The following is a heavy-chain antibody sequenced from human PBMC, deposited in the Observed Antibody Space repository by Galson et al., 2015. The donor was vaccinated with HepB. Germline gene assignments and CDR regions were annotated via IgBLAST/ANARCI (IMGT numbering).Heavy chain of an antibody. CDR3: ARAVHVLYPGQPTPFDM. CDR2: IFSSTYI. Sequence: SLRLSCAASGFTFTFYRMNWVRQAPGKGLEWVSSIFSSTYIYYADSVKGRFTISRDNAKNSLFLQMSGLRAEDTAVYFCARAVHVLYPGQPTPFDMWGQGTTVTVSS. V-gene: IGHV3-21*01. J-gene: IGHJ3*02. CDR1: GFTFTFYR. D-gene: IGHD3-10*02.